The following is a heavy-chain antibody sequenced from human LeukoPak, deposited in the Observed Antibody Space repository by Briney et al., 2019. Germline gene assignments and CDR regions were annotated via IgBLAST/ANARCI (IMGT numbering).Heavy chain of an antibody. D-gene: IGHD3-16*02. CDR3: AKGPSPGPLYYFDY. CDR1: GFTFSSYA. J-gene: IGHJ4*02. Sequence: PGGSLRLSCAASGFTFSSYAMSWVRQAPGKGLEWVSAISGSGGSTYYADSVKGRFTISRDNSKNTLDLQMNSLRAEDTAAYFCAKGPSPGPLYYFDYWGQGILVTISS. CDR2: ISGSGGST. V-gene: IGHV3-23*01.